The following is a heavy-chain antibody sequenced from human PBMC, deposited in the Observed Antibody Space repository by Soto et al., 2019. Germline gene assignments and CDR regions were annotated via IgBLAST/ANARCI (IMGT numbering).Heavy chain of an antibody. V-gene: IGHV4-59*08. CDR2: IYYSGST. J-gene: IGHJ4*02. Sequence: PSETLSLTCTVSGGSIRSYYWSWIRQPPGKGLEWIGYIYYSGSTNYNPSLKSRVTISVDTSQNQLSLNLSSQNAAYTAVYYCARHAGGSCSGGTNSPISYWCQGTRVTGSS. CDR1: GGSIRSYY. CDR3: ARHAGGSCSGGTNSPISY. D-gene: IGHD2-15*01.